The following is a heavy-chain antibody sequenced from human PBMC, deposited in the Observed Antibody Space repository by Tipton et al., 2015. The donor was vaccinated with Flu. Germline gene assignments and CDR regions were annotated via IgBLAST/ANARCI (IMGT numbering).Heavy chain of an antibody. V-gene: IGHV4-61*02. J-gene: IGHJ4*02. Sequence: TLSLTCTVSGGSISSGSYYWSWIRQPAGKGLEWIGRIYTSGSTNYNPSLKSRVTISVDTSKNQFSLKLSSVTAADTAVYYCARVRSYYDRSGYYYAFDYWGQGTLVTVSS. CDR2: IYTSGST. CDR3: ARVRSYYDRSGYYYAFDY. CDR1: GGSISSGSYY. D-gene: IGHD3-22*01.